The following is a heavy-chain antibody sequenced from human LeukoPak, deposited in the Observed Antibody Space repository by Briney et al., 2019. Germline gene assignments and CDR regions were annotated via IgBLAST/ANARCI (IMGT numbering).Heavy chain of an antibody. Sequence: SETLSLTCTVAGGSISSYYWGWVRQPAGKGLEWVGRIYTSGSTNYNPSLKRRLTMSVDTSKNQFSLKLSSVTAADTAVYYCARGNSGYSYGYHYYYYMDVWGKGTTVTISS. CDR2: IYTSGST. CDR1: GGSISSYY. D-gene: IGHD5-18*01. J-gene: IGHJ6*03. V-gene: IGHV4-4*07. CDR3: ARGNSGYSYGYHYYYYMDV.